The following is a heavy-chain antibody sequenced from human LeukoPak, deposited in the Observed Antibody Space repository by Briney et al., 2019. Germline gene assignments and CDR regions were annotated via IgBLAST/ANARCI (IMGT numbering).Heavy chain of an antibody. V-gene: IGHV3-23*01. J-gene: IGHJ4*02. D-gene: IGHD2-21*01. CDR3: AKEPRPLKRVRSLWFDY. CDR1: GFTFSSYT. Sequence: GGSLRLSCTASGFTFSSYTMTWVRQAPGKGLKWVSTITTGDGNTYYADSVKGRFTVSRDDSKNTLYLQMNSLRAEDTAVYYCAKEPRPLKRVRSLWFDYWGQGTLVTVSS. CDR2: ITTGDGNT.